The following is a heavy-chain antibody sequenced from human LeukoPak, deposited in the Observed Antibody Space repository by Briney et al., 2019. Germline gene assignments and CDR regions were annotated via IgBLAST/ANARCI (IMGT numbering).Heavy chain of an antibody. CDR2: IRYDESDK. V-gene: IGHV3-30*02. J-gene: IGHJ4*02. CDR1: GITFSSHG. CDR3: AKSRAVVQYSDFDY. D-gene: IGHD4-23*01. Sequence: PGGSLRLSCVASGITFSSHGMHWVRQAPGKGLEWVAFIRYDESDKYYADSVKGRFTISRDTSKNTVSLQMNSLRAEDTAVYYCAKSRAVVQYSDFDYWGQGTLVTVSS.